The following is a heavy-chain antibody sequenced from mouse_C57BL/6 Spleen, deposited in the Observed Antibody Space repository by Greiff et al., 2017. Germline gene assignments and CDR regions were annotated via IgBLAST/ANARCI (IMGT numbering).Heavy chain of an antibody. D-gene: IGHD1-1*01. CDR3: ARSDYYGSSSYAMDY. J-gene: IGHJ4*01. CDR2: INPNYGTT. V-gene: IGHV1-39*01. Sequence: VQLKESGPELVKPGASVKISCKASGYSFTDYNMNWVKQSNGKSLEWIGVINPNYGTTSYNQKFKGKATLTVDQSSSTAYMQLNSLTSEDSAVYYCARSDYYGSSSYAMDYWGQGTSVTVSS. CDR1: GYSFTDYN.